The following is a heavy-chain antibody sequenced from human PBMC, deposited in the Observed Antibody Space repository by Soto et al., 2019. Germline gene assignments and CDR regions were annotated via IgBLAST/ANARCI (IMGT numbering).Heavy chain of an antibody. CDR2: IIPIFGRA. V-gene: IGHV1-69*01. D-gene: IGHD2-21*02. J-gene: IGHJ3*01. CDR1: GGIFSSHA. CDR3: ARSLGGDRSGAFDF. Sequence: QVQLVQSGAEVKKPGSAVKVSCKASGGIFSSHAFSWVRQAPGQGLEWMGGIIPIFGRANYAQKFQGRVTISADESTSKVHMEVNSRRFEDTAVYYCARSLGGDRSGAFDFWGQGTMVTVSS.